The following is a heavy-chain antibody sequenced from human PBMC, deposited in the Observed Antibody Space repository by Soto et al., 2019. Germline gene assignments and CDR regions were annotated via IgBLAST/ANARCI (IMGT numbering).Heavy chain of an antibody. V-gene: IGHV1-69*01. J-gene: IGHJ6*02. Sequence: QVQVVQSGAEVKKPGSSVKVSCKVSGGIFTNNAISWVRQAPGQGLEWLGGVIPLFDTAYYAQIFRGRLRSSADGATTTDYMELSGLTSADTAVYFCATGGHNDGYNFYHGMDVWCQGTTVTVS. CDR3: ATGGHNDGYNFYHGMDV. D-gene: IGHD5-18*01. CDR1: GGIFTNNA. CDR2: VIPLFDTA.